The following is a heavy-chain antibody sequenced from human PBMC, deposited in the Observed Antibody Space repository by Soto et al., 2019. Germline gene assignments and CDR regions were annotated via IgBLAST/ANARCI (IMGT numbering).Heavy chain of an antibody. Sequence: GGSLKPSFAASGFTSSNPWRGWVRQAPGKGLEWVGRIKSKTDGGTTDYAAPVKGRFTISRDDSKNTLYLQMNSLKTEDTAVYYCTTDLNPSWGQGTLVTVSS. CDR2: IKSKTDGGTT. CDR3: TTDLNPS. CDR1: GFTSSNPW. V-gene: IGHV3-15*01. J-gene: IGHJ5*02.